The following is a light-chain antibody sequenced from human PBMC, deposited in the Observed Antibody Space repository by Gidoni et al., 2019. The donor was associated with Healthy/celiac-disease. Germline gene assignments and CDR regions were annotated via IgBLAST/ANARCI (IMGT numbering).Light chain of an antibody. Sequence: SHVLTQPPPVSVAPGKTARITCGGNNIGSKSVHWYPQKPGQAPVLVVYDDSDRPSGIPERFSGSNSGNTATLTISRVEAGDEADYYCQVWDSSSDHPNWVFGGGTKLTVL. CDR1: NIGSKS. V-gene: IGLV3-21*03. CDR3: QVWDSSSDHPNWV. CDR2: DDS. J-gene: IGLJ3*02.